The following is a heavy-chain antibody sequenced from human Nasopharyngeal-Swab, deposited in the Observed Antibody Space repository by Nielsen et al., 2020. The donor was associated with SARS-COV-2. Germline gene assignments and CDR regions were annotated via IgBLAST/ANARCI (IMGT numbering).Heavy chain of an antibody. J-gene: IGHJ6*02. CDR2: LSGSGGNT. Sequence: GGSLRLSCAASGFTFSSYAMSWVRQAPGKGLEWVSALSGSGGNTYYADSVKGRFTISRDNSKNTLYLQMNSLRAEDTAVYYCAKDPGGPYYYYGMDVWGQGTTVTVSS. V-gene: IGHV3-23*01. CDR3: AKDPGGPYYYYGMDV. CDR1: GFTFSSYA. D-gene: IGHD3-10*01.